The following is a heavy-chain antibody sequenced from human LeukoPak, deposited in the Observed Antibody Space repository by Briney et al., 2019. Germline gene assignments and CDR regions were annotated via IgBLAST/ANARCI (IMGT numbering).Heavy chain of an antibody. J-gene: IGHJ5*02. CDR1: GGSISSGGYS. CDR2: IYHSGST. Sequence: SETLSLTCAVSGGSISSGGYSWSWIRQPPGKGLEWIGYIYHSGSTYYNPSLKSRVTISVDRSKNQFSLKLSSVTAADTAVYYCARDSRATFGPWGQGTLVTVSP. CDR3: ARDSRATFGP. V-gene: IGHV4-30-2*01.